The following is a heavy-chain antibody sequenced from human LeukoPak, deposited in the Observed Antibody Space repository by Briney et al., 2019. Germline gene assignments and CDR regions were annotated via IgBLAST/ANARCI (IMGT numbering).Heavy chain of an antibody. D-gene: IGHD2-2*02. CDR1: GGSISSGGYY. CDR2: IYHSGST. V-gene: IGHV4-30-2*01. J-gene: IGHJ3*02. CDR3: ARDCSSTSCYRADDAFDI. Sequence: SETLSLTCTVSGGSISSGGYYWSWIRQPPGKGLEWIGYIYHSGSTYYNPSLKSRVTISVDRSKNQFSLKLSSVTAADTAVYYCARDCSSTSCYRADDAFDIWGQGTMVTVSS.